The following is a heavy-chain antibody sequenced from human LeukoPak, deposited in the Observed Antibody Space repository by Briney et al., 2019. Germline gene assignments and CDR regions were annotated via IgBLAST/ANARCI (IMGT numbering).Heavy chain of an antibody. D-gene: IGHD3-22*01. V-gene: IGHV4-4*07. CDR3: ARCLNTYYYDNSGYSPEHYYMDV. CDR2: IYASGSS. Sequence: SGTLSLTCTVSGDSISNYYWSWVRQPAGKGLEWIGRIYASGSSNYNPSLKSRITMSVDTSKNQFSLKLSSVTAADTAVYYCARCLNTYYYDNSGYSPEHYYMDVWGKGTTVIVSS. CDR1: GDSISNYY. J-gene: IGHJ6*03.